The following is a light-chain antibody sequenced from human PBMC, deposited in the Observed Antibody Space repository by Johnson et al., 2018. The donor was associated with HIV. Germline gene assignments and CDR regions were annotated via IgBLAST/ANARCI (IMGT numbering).Light chain of an antibody. J-gene: IGLJ1*01. CDR3: ATWDSSLRWV. CDR2: ENN. CDR1: SSNIGNNY. V-gene: IGLV1-51*02. Sequence: QSVLTQPPSVSAAPGQKVTISCSGSSSNIGNNYVSWYQQFPGTAPKLLIYENNKRPSGIPDRFSGSKSGTSATLGITGLQTGDEADYYCATWDSSLRWVFGTGTKVTVL.